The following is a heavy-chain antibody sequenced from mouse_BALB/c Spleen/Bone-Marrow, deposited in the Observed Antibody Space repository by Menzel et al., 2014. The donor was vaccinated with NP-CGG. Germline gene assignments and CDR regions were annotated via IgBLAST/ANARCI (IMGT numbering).Heavy chain of an antibody. D-gene: IGHD3-1*01. J-gene: IGHJ4*01. CDR1: GFTFSSYT. V-gene: IGHV5-12-2*01. CDR2: ISNGGGST. Sequence: EVQLVESGGGLVQPGGSLKLSCAASGFTFSSYTVSWVRQTPEKRLEWVAYISNGGGSTYYPDTVKGRFTISRDNAKNTLYLQMSSLKSEDTAMYYCARQLGIRWAMDYWGQRTSVTVSS. CDR3: ARQLGIRWAMDY.